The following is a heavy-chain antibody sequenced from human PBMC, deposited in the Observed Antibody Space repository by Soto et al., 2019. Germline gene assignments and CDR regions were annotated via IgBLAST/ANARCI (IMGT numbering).Heavy chain of an antibody. Sequence: SETLSLTCTVSGGSISSGDYYWSWIRQPPGKGLEWIGYIYYSGSTYYNPSLKSRVTISVDTSKNQFSLKLSSVTAADTAVYYCARDMPLVGYYDILTGTRDGMDVWGQGTTVTVSS. D-gene: IGHD3-9*01. CDR1: GGSISSGDYY. CDR3: ARDMPLVGYYDILTGTRDGMDV. CDR2: IYYSGST. V-gene: IGHV4-30-4*01. J-gene: IGHJ6*02.